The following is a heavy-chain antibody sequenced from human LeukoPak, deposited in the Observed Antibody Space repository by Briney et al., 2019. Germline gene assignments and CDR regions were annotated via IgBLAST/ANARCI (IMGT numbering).Heavy chain of an antibody. CDR2: ISYDGGNI. V-gene: IGHV3-30*04. CDR3: ERYPPFGSGWSQNFFDY. Sequence: GGSLRLSCAPSGFTFDTYAMHWVRQAPGKGLEWVALISYDGGNIYYADSVKGRFTISRDNYNNMLYLQMNSLRPEDTAVYYCERYPPFGSGWSQNFFDYWGQGTLVTVSS. D-gene: IGHD6-19*01. J-gene: IGHJ4*02. CDR1: GFTFDTYA.